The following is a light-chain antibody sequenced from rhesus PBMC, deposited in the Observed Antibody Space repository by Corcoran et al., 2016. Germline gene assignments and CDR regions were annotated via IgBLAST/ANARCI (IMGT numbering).Light chain of an antibody. CDR1: DNVNNY. CDR2: KAS. J-gene: IGKJ4*01. V-gene: IGKV1-74*01. Sequence: DIQMTQSPSSLSASVGARVTITCRTSDNVNNYLHWYQQRPGKAPTILIYKASTLQRGVPSRVSGSGSGTDFTLTITSLQPEDFATYYCQQSYGSPLTFGGGTKVELK. CDR3: QQSYGSPLT.